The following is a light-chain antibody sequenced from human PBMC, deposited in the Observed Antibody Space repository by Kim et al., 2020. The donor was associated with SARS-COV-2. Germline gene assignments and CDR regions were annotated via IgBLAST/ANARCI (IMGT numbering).Light chain of an antibody. V-gene: IGLV1-44*01. CDR2: FSD. CDR3: AGWDDSLNGPV. J-gene: IGLJ2*01. CDR1: NSNIGSNN. Sequence: QPVLTQPPSASGTPGQRVTISCSGINSNIGSNNVNWYQQLPGTAPKLLIYFSDQRPSGVPDRFSGSNSGTSASLAISGLQSEDEADYYCAGWDDSLNGPVFGGGTQLTVL.